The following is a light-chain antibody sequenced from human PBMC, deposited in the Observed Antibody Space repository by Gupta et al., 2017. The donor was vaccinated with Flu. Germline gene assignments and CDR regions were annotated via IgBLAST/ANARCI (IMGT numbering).Light chain of an antibody. CDR2: DDS. V-gene: IGLV3-21*02. CDR1: DIDSKS. J-gene: IGLJ2*01. CDR3: QVWDTSSDHVV. Sequence: GGDDIDSKSVRWCQQTPGPAPVLVVYDDSDRSSGIPELFSGSTSGTTATLTISRVEAGDEADYYCQVWDTSSDHVVFGGGTKLTVL.